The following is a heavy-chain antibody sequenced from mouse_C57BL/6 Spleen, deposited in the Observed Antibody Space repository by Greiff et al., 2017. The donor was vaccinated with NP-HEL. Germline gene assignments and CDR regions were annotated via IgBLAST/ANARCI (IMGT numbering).Heavy chain of an antibody. V-gene: IGHV3-6*01. CDR3: ARGYYYGSSYGD. Sequence: EVQVVESGPGLVKPSQSLSLTCSVTGYSITSGYYWNWIRQFPGNQLEWMGYISYDGSNNYNPSLKNRISITRDTSKNQFFLKLNSVTTEDTATYYCARGYYYGSSYGDWGKGTTLTVSS. CDR1: GYSITSGYY. J-gene: IGHJ2*01. D-gene: IGHD1-1*01. CDR2: ISYDGSN.